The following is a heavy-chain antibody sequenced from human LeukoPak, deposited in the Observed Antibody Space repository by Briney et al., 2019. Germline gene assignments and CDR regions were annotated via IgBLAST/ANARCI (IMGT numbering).Heavy chain of an antibody. CDR2: INTNTGNP. Sequence: ASVKVSCKASGYTFTSYAMNWVRQAPGQGLEWMGWINTNTGNPTYAQGFTGRFVFSLDTSVSTAYLQISSLKAEDTAVYYCARVVWFGELSLYYFDYWGQGTLVTVSS. V-gene: IGHV7-4-1*02. CDR3: ARVVWFGELSLYYFDY. J-gene: IGHJ4*02. D-gene: IGHD3-10*01. CDR1: GYTFTSYA.